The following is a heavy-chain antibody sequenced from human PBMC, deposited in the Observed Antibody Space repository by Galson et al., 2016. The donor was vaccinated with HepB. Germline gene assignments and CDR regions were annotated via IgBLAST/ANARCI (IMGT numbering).Heavy chain of an antibody. J-gene: IGHJ5*02. D-gene: IGHD3-3*01. CDR3: ARENFWKLDQ. CDR1: GFSFSRYW. V-gene: IGHV3-7*03. Sequence: SLRLSCAASGFSFSRYWMAWVRQAPGKGPEWVGNIRADGTANDYVGSVKGRFTMSRDNAQKSLFLQMTSLRVEDTAVYYCARENFWKLDQWGQGTLVTVSS. CDR2: IRADGTAN.